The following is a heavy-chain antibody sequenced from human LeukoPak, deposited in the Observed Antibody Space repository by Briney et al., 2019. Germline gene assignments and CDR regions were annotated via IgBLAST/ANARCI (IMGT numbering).Heavy chain of an antibody. CDR3: ARGSRPVYNLLTGKRYFDY. Sequence: ASVKVSCKASGYTFTGYYMHWVRQAPGQGLEWMGWINPNSGGTNYAQKFQGRVTMTRDTSISTAYMELSRLRSDDTAVYYCARGSRPVYNLLTGKRYFDYWGQGTLLTVSS. V-gene: IGHV1-2*02. CDR2: INPNSGGT. CDR1: GYTFTGYY. J-gene: IGHJ4*02. D-gene: IGHD3-9*01.